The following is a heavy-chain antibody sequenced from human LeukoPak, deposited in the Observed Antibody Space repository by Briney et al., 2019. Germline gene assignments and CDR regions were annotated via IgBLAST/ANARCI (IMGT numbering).Heavy chain of an antibody. CDR3: ARGSRPVYNLLTGKRYFDY. Sequence: ASVKVSCKASGYTFTGYYMHWVRQAPGQGLEWMGWINPNSGGTNYAQKFQGRVTMTRDTSISTAYMELSRLRSDDTAVYYCARGSRPVYNLLTGKRYFDYWGQGTLLTVSS. V-gene: IGHV1-2*02. CDR2: INPNSGGT. CDR1: GYTFTGYY. J-gene: IGHJ4*02. D-gene: IGHD3-9*01.